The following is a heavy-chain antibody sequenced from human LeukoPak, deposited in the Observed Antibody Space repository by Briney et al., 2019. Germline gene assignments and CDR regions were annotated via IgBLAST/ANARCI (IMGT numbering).Heavy chain of an antibody. CDR3: AKTRRGYYQDD. J-gene: IGHJ4*02. V-gene: IGHV3-23*01. D-gene: IGHD3-3*01. CDR2: INSGGGST. CDR1: GFTFSSYA. Sequence: GGSLRLSCAASGFTFSSYAMSWVRQAPGKGLEWASGINSGGGSTYYADSVKGRFTISRDNSKKTLYLQMNSLRAEDTAVYYCAKTRRGYYQDDWGQGTLVTVSS.